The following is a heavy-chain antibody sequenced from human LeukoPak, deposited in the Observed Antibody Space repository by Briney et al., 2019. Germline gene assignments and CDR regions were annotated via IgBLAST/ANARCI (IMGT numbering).Heavy chain of an antibody. CDR3: ARDGRNTYYYDRSGYYTGDWFDP. J-gene: IGHJ5*02. CDR2: INPNSGGT. D-gene: IGHD3-22*01. CDR1: GYTFTGYY. V-gene: IGHV1-2*02. Sequence: ASVKVSCKASGYTFTGYYMHWVRQAPGQGLEWMGWINPNSGGTNYAQKFQGRVTMTRDTSISTAYMELSRLRSDDTAVYYCARDGRNTYYYDRSGYYTGDWFDPWGQGTLVTVSS.